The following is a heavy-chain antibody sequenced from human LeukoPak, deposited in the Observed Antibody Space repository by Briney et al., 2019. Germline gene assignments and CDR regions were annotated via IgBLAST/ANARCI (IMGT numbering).Heavy chain of an antibody. CDR1: GGTFSSYA. D-gene: IGHD6-19*01. CDR2: ISAYNGNT. V-gene: IGHV1-18*01. J-gene: IGHJ5*02. Sequence: GASVKVSCKASGGTFSSYAISWVRQAPGQGLEWMGWISAYNGNTNYAQKLQGRVTMTTDTSTSTAYMELRSLRSDDTAVYYCARAQYSSGWSHENWFDPWGQGTLVTVSS. CDR3: ARAQYSSGWSHENWFDP.